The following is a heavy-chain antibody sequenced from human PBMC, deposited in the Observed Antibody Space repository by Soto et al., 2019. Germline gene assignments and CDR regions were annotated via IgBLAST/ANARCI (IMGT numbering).Heavy chain of an antibody. CDR3: ARGSGELGLDY. CDR2: IDPSDSYT. V-gene: IGHV5-10-1*01. CDR1: GYSFTSYW. D-gene: IGHD7-27*01. J-gene: IGHJ4*02. Sequence: EVQLVQSGAEVKKPGESLRISCQGSGYSFTSYWISWVRQMPGKGLAGMGRIDPSDSYTNYIPSFQGHVTISADKSIRTADLQWSSLKASDTAMYYGARGSGELGLDYWGQGTLVTVSS.